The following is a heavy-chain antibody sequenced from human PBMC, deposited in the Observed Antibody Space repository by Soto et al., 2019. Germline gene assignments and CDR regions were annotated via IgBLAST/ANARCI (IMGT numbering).Heavy chain of an antibody. Sequence: ASVKVSCKASGYTFTGYYMHWVRQAPGQGLEWMGWINPNSGGTNYAQKFQGWVTMTRDTSISTAYMELSRLRSDDTAVYYCAREAYCSSTSCPPADYYYYYVDVWGKGTTVTVSS. CDR2: INPNSGGT. CDR3: AREAYCSSTSCPPADYYYYYVDV. J-gene: IGHJ6*03. V-gene: IGHV1-2*04. CDR1: GYTFTGYY. D-gene: IGHD2-2*01.